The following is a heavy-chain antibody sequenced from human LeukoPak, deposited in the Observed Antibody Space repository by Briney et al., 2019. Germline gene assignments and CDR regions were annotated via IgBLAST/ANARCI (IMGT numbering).Heavy chain of an antibody. CDR2: ISDSGDST. Sequence: GGSLRLSCAASGFTFRTYAMSWVRQAPGKGLEWVSTISDSGDSTFYADSVKGRFTISRDNSKNTLYLQMNSLRAEDTAVYYCAKRQFSSSSGRFDYWGQGTLVTVSS. J-gene: IGHJ4*02. CDR1: GFTFRTYA. V-gene: IGHV3-23*01. D-gene: IGHD6-6*01. CDR3: AKRQFSSSSGRFDY.